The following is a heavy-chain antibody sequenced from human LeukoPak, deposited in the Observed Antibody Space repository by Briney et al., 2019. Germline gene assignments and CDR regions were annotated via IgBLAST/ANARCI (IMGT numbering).Heavy chain of an antibody. V-gene: IGHV3-74*01. CDR2: INSDGSST. CDR1: GFTFSSYW. J-gene: IGHJ4*02. D-gene: IGHD6-6*01. Sequence: GGSLRLSCVASGFTFSSYWMHWVRQAPEKGLVWVSRINSDGSSTSYADSVKGRFTISRDNSKNTLYLQMNSLRAEDTAVYYCAKYALAAARPFDYWGQGTLVTVSS. CDR3: AKYALAAARPFDY.